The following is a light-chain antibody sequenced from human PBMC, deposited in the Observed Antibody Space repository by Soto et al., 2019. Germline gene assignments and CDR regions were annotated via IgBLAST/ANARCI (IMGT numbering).Light chain of an antibody. Sequence: QSALTQPASVSGSPGQSITISCTGTSSDVGGYNYVSWYQQHPGKAPKLMIYEVSNRPSGVSNRFSGSKSGNTASLTISGLQTEDEADYYCSSYTSNITAVFGGGTKVTVL. CDR1: SSDVGGYNY. V-gene: IGLV2-14*01. CDR2: EVS. CDR3: SSYTSNITAV. J-gene: IGLJ3*02.